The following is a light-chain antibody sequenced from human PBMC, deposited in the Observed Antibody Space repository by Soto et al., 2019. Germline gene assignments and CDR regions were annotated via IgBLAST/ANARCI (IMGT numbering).Light chain of an antibody. CDR2: DAS. V-gene: IGKV1-5*01. CDR1: QGINAW. Sequence: DIHMTQSPSTLSASVGDRVTITCRASQGINAWLAWYHQKPGKAPKLLIYDASSLESGVPSRFSGSGSGTEFTLTISSLQPDDFATYYCQQYNSYSPTFGQGTKVDIK. J-gene: IGKJ1*01. CDR3: QQYNSYSPT.